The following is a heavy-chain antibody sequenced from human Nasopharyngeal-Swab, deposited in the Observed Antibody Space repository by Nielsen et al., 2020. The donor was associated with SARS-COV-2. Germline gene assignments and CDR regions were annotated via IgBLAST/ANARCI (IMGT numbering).Heavy chain of an antibody. Sequence: WIRQPPGKGLEWIGYIYYSGGANYNLSLKSRVTISVDTSKNQSSLKPNSVTAADTAVYYCAKYAHYDFLSGYHLGWFDPWGQGTLVTVSS. V-gene: IGHV4-59*01. CDR3: AKYAHYDFLSGYHLGWFDP. D-gene: IGHD3-3*01. CDR2: IYYSGGA. J-gene: IGHJ5*02.